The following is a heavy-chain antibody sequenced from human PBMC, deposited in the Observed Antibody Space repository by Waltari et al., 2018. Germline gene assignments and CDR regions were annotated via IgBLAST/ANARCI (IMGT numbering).Heavy chain of an antibody. Sequence: EVQLVESGGGLIQPGGSLRLSCAASGSTFSSYEMNWVRQAPGKGLEWISYISGNGNSIFYAESVRGRFTISRDNTKNSLYLHMSTLRAEDTAVYYCAREMPHRGGDCLDYWGQGALVTVSS. J-gene: IGHJ4*02. CDR3: AREMPHRGGDCLDY. CDR2: ISGNGNSI. CDR1: GSTFSSYE. D-gene: IGHD2-21*02. V-gene: IGHV3-48*03.